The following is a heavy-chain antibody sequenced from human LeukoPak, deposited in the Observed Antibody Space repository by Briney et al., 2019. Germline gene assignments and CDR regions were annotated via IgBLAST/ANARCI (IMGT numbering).Heavy chain of an antibody. CDR1: GGSFSGYY. CDR3: ARGGPSYYYDSSGYYWD. J-gene: IGHJ4*02. CDR2: INHSGST. Sequence: PSETLSLTCAVYGGSFSGYYWSWIRQPPGKGLEWIGEINHSGSTNYNPSLKSRVTISVDTSKNQFSLKLSSVTAADTAVYYCARGGPSYYYDSSGYYWDWGQGTLVTVSS. D-gene: IGHD3-22*01. V-gene: IGHV4-34*01.